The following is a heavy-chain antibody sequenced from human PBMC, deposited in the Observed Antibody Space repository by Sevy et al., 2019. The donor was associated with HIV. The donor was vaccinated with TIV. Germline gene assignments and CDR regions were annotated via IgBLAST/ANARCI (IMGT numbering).Heavy chain of an antibody. CDR1: GFIFDEYA. CDR2: ISWDSNSI. V-gene: IGHV3-9*01. Sequence: GGSLRLSCAASGFIFDEYAMHWVRQVSGKGLEWVSSISWDSNSIGYADSVKGRFTISRDNAKNSLYLQMSSLRAEDTALYYCAKDISAYSFSYYYYSYGMDVWGQGTTVTVSS. J-gene: IGHJ6*02. D-gene: IGHD6-25*01. CDR3: AKDISAYSFSYYYYSYGMDV.